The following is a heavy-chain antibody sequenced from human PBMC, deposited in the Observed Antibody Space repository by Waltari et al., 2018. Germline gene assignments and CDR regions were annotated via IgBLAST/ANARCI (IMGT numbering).Heavy chain of an antibody. CDR2: LHAGGAT. J-gene: IGHJ4*02. D-gene: IGHD5-18*01. CDR1: GFIVVYNY. CDR3: ARAGLGSPSQWLQLFDS. V-gene: IGHV3-53*03. Sequence: EVQLVESGGGLIQPGGSLRLSCAASGFIVVYNYMSWVRQAPGKGLEWVSVLHAGGATYYEDSVKGRFTISRDNSKNTLYLQMNNLRVEDTAVYFCARAGLGSPSQWLQLFDSWGQGTLVTVSS.